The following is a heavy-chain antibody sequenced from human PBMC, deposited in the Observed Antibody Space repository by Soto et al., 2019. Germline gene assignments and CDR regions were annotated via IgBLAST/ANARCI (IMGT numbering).Heavy chain of an antibody. Sequence: GASVKVSCKASGYTFTSYGISWVRQAPGQGLEWMGWISAYNGNTNYAQKIQGRVTMTTDTSTSTAYMELRSLRSDDTAVYYCARDLDASRITIFGVVIIPTLGYWGQGTLVTVSS. CDR3: ARDLDASRITIFGVVIIPTLGY. J-gene: IGHJ4*02. CDR1: GYTFTSYG. V-gene: IGHV1-18*01. CDR2: ISAYNGNT. D-gene: IGHD3-3*01.